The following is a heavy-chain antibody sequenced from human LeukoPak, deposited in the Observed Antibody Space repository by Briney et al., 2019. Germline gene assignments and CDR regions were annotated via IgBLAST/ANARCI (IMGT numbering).Heavy chain of an antibody. D-gene: IGHD6-13*01. Sequence: SETLSLTCTVSGGSISSYYWSWIRQPPGKGLEWIGYIYYSGSTNYNPSLKSRVTISVDTSKNQFSLKLSSVTAADTAVYYCARHSRPLFDYWGQGTLVTVSS. CDR1: GGSISSYY. V-gene: IGHV4-59*01. CDR2: IYYSGST. J-gene: IGHJ4*02. CDR3: ARHSRPLFDY.